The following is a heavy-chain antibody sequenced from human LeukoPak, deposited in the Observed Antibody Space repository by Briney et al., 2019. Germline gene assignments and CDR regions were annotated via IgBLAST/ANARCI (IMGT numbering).Heavy chain of an antibody. CDR3: ARGGRNKYTSGDFAY. D-gene: IGHD3-3*01. V-gene: IGHV4-34*01. CDR2: VNQSGAS. J-gene: IGHJ4*02. Sequence: PSETLSLTCAVSGGSLSGFFWSWIRQPPGKGLEWIGEVNQSGASNYKPSLKSRVTISVDTSTTQLSLMLTSVPAADTALYYCARGGRNKYTSGDFAYWGQGILVTVSS. CDR1: GGSLSGFF.